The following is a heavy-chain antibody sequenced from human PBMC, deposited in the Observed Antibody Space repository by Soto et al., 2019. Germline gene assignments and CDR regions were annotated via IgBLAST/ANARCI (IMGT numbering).Heavy chain of an antibody. Sequence: QVQLVQSGAEVKKPGASVKVSCEASGYTFTDYAISWVRQAPGQGLEWMGWIITYNGHTNYAQKLQGRVTMTTDTXTXXGYMELKSLRSDDTAVYFCARDRHYASGGTNWFDPWGPGTLVTVSS. V-gene: IGHV1-18*01. D-gene: IGHD3-10*01. CDR1: GYTFTDYA. J-gene: IGHJ5*02. CDR3: ARDRHYASGGTNWFDP. CDR2: IITYNGHT.